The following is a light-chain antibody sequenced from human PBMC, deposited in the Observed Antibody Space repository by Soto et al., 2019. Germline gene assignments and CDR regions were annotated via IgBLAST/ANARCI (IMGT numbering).Light chain of an antibody. V-gene: IGKV1-5*03. CDR1: QSINTW. CDR3: LQYNSDFRT. J-gene: IGKJ1*01. CDR2: RAS. Sequence: DIQMTQSPSTLSASVGDRVTITCRASQSINTWLAWYQLKPGKAPKLLIYRASSLESGVPSRFSGRGSGTDLTLTISSLQPEDFATYFCLQYNSDFRTFGQGTKVDMK.